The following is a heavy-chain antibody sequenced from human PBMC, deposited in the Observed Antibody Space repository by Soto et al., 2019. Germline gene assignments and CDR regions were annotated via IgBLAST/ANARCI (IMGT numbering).Heavy chain of an antibody. Sequence: PGGSVKISCSGSGYSYSTYWIAWVRQNPGKGLEFMGIIYPGDSDTRYSPSFQGQVSISADKSISTAYLQWSSLKASDTAMYYCARPIDYSSSSTGFDYWGQGTLVTVSS. CDR2: IYPGDSDT. CDR3: ARPIDYSSSSTGFDY. D-gene: IGHD6-6*01. CDR1: GYSYSTYW. V-gene: IGHV5-51*01. J-gene: IGHJ4*02.